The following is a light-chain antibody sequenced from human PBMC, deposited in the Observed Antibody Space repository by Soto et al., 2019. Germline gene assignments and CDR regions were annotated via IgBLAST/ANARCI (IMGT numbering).Light chain of an antibody. J-gene: IGKJ1*01. CDR1: QSISSY. CDR3: QQSYSTTWT. Sequence: DIQMTQSPSSLSASVGDRVTITCRASQSISSYLNWYQQKPGKAPKLLIYAASSLQSGVPSRFSGSGSGTDFTLTISSXQPEDLATYYCQQSYSTTWTFGQGTKVDIK. V-gene: IGKV1-39*01. CDR2: AAS.